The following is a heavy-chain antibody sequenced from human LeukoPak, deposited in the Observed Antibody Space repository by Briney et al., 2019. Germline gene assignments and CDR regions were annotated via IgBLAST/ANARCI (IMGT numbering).Heavy chain of an antibody. Sequence: PSETLSLTCSVPGGSISGYYWTWIRQPAGKGLECIGRVYTSGSTHYNPSLKTRLTMSVDTSKNQFSLKLSSVTAADTAVYYCARLITGTTTAFDIWGQGTMVTVSS. J-gene: IGHJ3*02. CDR3: ARLITGTTTAFDI. D-gene: IGHD1-7*01. CDR2: VYTSGST. V-gene: IGHV4-4*07. CDR1: GGSISGYY.